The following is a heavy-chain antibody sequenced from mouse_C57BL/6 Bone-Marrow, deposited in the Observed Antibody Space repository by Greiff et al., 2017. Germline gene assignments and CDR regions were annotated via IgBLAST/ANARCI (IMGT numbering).Heavy chain of an antibody. V-gene: IGHV14-4*01. J-gene: IGHJ2*01. Sequence: EVQLQQSGAELVRPGASVKLSCTASGFNIKDDYMHWVKQRPEQGLEWIGWIDPENGDTEYASKFQGKATITADTSSNTAYLQLSSLTSEDTAVYYCTTGRPFDDWGQGTTRTGAS. CDR3: TTGRPFDD. CDR2: IDPENGDT. CDR1: GFNIKDDY.